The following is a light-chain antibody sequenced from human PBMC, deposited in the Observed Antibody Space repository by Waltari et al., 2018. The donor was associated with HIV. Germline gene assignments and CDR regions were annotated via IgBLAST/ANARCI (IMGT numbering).Light chain of an antibody. CDR1: SSDVGGYNY. CDR3: SSYTSSSTLV. Sequence: QSALTQPDSVSGSPGQSLTISCTGNSSDVGGYNYVSWYQQHPGKAPKLMIYEVSNRPSGVSNRFSGSKSGNTASLTISGLQSEDEADYYCSSYTSSSTLVFGGGTKLTVL. J-gene: IGLJ2*01. CDR2: EVS. V-gene: IGLV2-14*01.